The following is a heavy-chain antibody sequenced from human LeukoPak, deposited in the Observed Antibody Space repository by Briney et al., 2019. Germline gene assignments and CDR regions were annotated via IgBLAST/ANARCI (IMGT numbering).Heavy chain of an antibody. Sequence: PSETLSLTCTVSGGSISSSSYYWGWIRQPPGKWLEWIGSIYYSGSTYYNPSPQSLDTLSVDTPKSQFSLKLSSVTAADTAVYYCASPSYYYGSGTPPKPGYYYYGMDVWGQGTTVTVSS. CDR2: IYYSGST. CDR3: ASPSYYYGSGTPPKPGYYYYGMDV. D-gene: IGHD3-10*01. CDR1: GGSISSSSYY. V-gene: IGHV4-39*01. J-gene: IGHJ6*02.